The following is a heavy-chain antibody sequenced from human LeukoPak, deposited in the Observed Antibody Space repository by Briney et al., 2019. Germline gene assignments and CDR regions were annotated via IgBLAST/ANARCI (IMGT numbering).Heavy chain of an antibody. CDR2: ISSNGRTI. D-gene: IGHD1-26*01. V-gene: IGHV3-11*01. J-gene: IGHJ6*02. CDR1: GFNFGGKF. Sequence: PGGSLRLSCAASGFNFGGKFMSWIRQAPGKGLEWLSYISSNGRTIHYADSVKGRFTISRDNANKSLYLQMNNLGAEDTAVYYCARVPGHYYYYGMDVWGQGTTVIVSS. CDR3: ARVPGHYYYYGMDV.